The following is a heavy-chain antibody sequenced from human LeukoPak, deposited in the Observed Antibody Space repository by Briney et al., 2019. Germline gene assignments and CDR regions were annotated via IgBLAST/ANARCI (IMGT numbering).Heavy chain of an antibody. J-gene: IGHJ4*02. CDR2: IYYSGST. Sequence: SETLSLTCTVSGGSISSYYRSWIRQPPGKGLEWIGYIYYSGSTNYNPSLKSRVTISVDTSKNQFSLKLSSVTAADTAVYYCARAGWSGYYFDYWGQGTLVTVSS. D-gene: IGHD3-3*01. CDR1: GGSISSYY. CDR3: ARAGWSGYYFDY. V-gene: IGHV4-59*01.